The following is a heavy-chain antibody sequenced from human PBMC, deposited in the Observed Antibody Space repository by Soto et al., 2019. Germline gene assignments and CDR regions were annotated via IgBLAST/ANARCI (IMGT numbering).Heavy chain of an antibody. V-gene: IGHV1-3*01. J-gene: IGHJ6*02. CDR2: INAGNGNT. D-gene: IGHD6-19*01. CDR1: GYTFTSYA. CDR3: ARGSEGWYQGRYYYGMDV. Sequence: ASVKVSCKASGYTFTSYAMHWVRQAPGQRLEWMGWINAGNGNTKYSQKFQGRVTITRDTSASTAYMELSSLRSEDTAVYYCARGSEGWYQGRYYYGMDVWGQGTTVTVSS.